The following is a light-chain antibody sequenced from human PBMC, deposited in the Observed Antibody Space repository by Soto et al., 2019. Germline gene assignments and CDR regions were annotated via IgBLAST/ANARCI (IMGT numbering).Light chain of an antibody. CDR2: DNN. Sequence: QSVLTQPPSVSGAPGQRVTISCTGSSSNIGARFDVHWYQQLPGTAPKLLIYDNNDRPSGVPDRFSGSKSGTSASLAITELQAEDEADYYCQSYDSSLSGSVFGGGTKLTVL. J-gene: IGLJ3*02. CDR1: SSNIGARFD. V-gene: IGLV1-40*01. CDR3: QSYDSSLSGSV.